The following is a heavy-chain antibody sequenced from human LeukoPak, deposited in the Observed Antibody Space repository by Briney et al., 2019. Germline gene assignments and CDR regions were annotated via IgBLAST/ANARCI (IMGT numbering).Heavy chain of an antibody. CDR1: GFPFNTYD. V-gene: IGHV1-8*01. CDR3: ARGRTIFGVVIPFDP. Sequence: ASVKVSCKASGFPFNTYDINWVRQATGQGLEWMGWMNSNSGNTGYAQGFQGRVTMTRNTSTNTAYMELSSLRSEDTAVYYCARGRTIFGVVIPFDPWGQGTLVTVSS. J-gene: IGHJ5*02. D-gene: IGHD3-3*01. CDR2: MNSNSGNT.